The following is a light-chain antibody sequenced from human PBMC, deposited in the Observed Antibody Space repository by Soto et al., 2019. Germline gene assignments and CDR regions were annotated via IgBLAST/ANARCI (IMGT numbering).Light chain of an antibody. CDR2: AAT. J-gene: IGKJ2*01. CDR3: QQSYDFPYT. V-gene: IGKV1-39*01. Sequence: DIQMTQSPTSLSASVGDRINITCRSSQNIMKNLNWYQQKPGQAPNLLIYAATTLYIGVSSRFSGSRFGAEFTLSINSLQPEDFATYYCQQSYDFPYTFGQGTKLDIK. CDR1: QNIMKN.